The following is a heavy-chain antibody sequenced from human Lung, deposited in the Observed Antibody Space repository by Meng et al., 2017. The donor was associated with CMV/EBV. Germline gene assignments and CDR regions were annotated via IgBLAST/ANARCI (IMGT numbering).Heavy chain of an antibody. CDR3: ARDRFFLGWELRGCWFDS. Sequence: FPFNSYYMGWLRQAPGMGLEWVSYISSSGNTVYYANSVKGRFTISRDNAKNSLYLQMNNLRAEDTAVYYCARDRFFLGWELRGCWFDSWGQGTLVTVSS. CDR2: ISSSGNTV. J-gene: IGHJ5*01. V-gene: IGHV3-11*01. CDR1: FPFNSYY. D-gene: IGHD3-3*01.